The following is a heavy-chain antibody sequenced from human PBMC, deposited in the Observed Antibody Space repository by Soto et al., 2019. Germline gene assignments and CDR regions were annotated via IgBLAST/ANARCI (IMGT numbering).Heavy chain of an antibody. D-gene: IGHD2-8*01. Sequence: GESLKISCKGSGYSFTSYWIGWVRQMPGNGLEWMGIIYPGDSDTRYSPSFQGQVTISADKSISTAYLQWSSLKASDTAMYYCASLRVFNSTNGVCCFDYAFDIWGQGTMVTVSS. V-gene: IGHV5-51*01. CDR3: ASLRVFNSTNGVCCFDYAFDI. CDR2: IYPGDSDT. CDR1: GYSFTSYW. J-gene: IGHJ3*02.